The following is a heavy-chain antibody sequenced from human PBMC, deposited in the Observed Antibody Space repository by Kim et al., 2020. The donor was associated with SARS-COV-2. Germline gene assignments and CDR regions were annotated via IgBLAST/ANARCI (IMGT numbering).Heavy chain of an antibody. V-gene: IGHV4-39*07. D-gene: IGHD2-15*01. CDR3: ASLYCSGGSCFFDP. Sequence: NPPTESRVTISVDTSKDQFSLKLTSVTAADTAVYYCASLYCSGGSCFFDPWGQGTLVTVSS. J-gene: IGHJ5*02.